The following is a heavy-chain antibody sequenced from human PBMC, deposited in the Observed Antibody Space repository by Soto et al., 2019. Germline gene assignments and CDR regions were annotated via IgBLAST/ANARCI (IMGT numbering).Heavy chain of an antibody. Sequence: SETLSLTCTVSGGSISSYYWSWIRQPPGKGLEWIGYIYYSGSTNYNPSLKSRVTISVDTSKNQFSLKLSSVTAADTAVYYCARDSTAAGTIDYWGQGTLVTVSS. CDR3: ARDSTAAGTIDY. J-gene: IGHJ4*02. CDR2: IYYSGST. V-gene: IGHV4-59*01. CDR1: GGSISSYY. D-gene: IGHD6-13*01.